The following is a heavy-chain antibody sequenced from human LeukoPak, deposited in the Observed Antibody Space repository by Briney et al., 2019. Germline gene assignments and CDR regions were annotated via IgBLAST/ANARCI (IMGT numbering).Heavy chain of an antibody. Sequence: KTGGSLRLSCAASVVTFSDFYMCWIRQAPGRGLEYISYISGTSSDTNYADSVKGRFTISRDNAKNSLYLQMNSLRAEDTAVYYCARTARELDVRGQGTTVTVSS. J-gene: IGHJ6*02. D-gene: IGHD2-21*02. V-gene: IGHV3-11*03. CDR3: ARTARELDV. CDR2: ISGTSSDT. CDR1: VVTFSDFY.